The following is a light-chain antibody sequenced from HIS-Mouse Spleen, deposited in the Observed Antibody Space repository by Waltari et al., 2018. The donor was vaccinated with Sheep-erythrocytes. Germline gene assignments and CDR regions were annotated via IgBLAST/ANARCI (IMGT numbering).Light chain of an antibody. V-gene: IGLV2-23*01. CDR3: CSYAGSSTPWV. Sequence: QSALTQPASVSASPGQSITISCTGTSSDVGSYNLVSLYQQHPGKAPQLMIYEGSKRPSAVSTRFSGSKSGNTASLTISGLQAEDEADYYCCSYAGSSTPWVFGGGTKLTVL. CDR1: SSDVGSYNL. CDR2: EGS. J-gene: IGLJ3*02.